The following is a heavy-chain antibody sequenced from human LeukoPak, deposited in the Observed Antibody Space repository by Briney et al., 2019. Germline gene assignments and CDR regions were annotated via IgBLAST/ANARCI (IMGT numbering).Heavy chain of an antibody. Sequence: PGGSLRLSCAASGFTFSDYYMSWTRQAPGKGLEWVSYISSSGSTIYYADSVKGRFTISRDNAKNSLYLQMNSLRAEDTAVYYCARTSSPPDYYYYMDVWGKGTMVTVSS. CDR2: ISSSGSTI. D-gene: IGHD2/OR15-2a*01. CDR3: ARTSSPPDYYYYMDV. V-gene: IGHV3-11*04. J-gene: IGHJ6*03. CDR1: GFTFSDYY.